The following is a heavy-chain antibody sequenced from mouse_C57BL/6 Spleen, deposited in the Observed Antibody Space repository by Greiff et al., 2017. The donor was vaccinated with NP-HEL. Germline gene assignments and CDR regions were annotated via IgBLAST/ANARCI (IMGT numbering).Heavy chain of an antibody. Sequence: VQLVESGPELVKPGASVKISCKASGYAFSSSWMNWVKQRPGKGLEWIGRIYPGDGDTNYNGKFKGKATLTADKSSSTAYMQLSSLTSEDSAVYFCARLLRSYYAMDYWGQGTSVTVSS. CDR3: ARLLRSYYAMDY. V-gene: IGHV1-82*01. CDR1: GYAFSSSW. CDR2: IYPGDGDT. J-gene: IGHJ4*01. D-gene: IGHD1-1*01.